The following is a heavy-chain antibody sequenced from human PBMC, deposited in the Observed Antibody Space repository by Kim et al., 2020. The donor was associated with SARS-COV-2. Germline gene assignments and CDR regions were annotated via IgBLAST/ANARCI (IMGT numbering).Heavy chain of an antibody. CDR1: GGSISSYY. Sequence: SETLSLTCTVSGGSISSYYWSWIRQPPGKGLEWIGYIYYSGSTNYNPSLKSRVTISVDTSKNQFSLKLSSVTAADTAVYYCARAGRGERRGGVMFYFDYWGQGTLVTVSS. V-gene: IGHV4-59*13. CDR2: IYYSGST. D-gene: IGHD3-10*01. CDR3: ARAGRGERRGGVMFYFDY. J-gene: IGHJ4*02.